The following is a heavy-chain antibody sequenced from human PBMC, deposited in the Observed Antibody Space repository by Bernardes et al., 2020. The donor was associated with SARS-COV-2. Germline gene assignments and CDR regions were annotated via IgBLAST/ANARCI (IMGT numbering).Heavy chain of an antibody. J-gene: IGHJ4*02. D-gene: IGHD1-26*01. CDR3: ARDLKGWDVRV. V-gene: IGHV4-59*01. CDR2: IYDSVNT. Sequence: SETLSLTCTVSGGSISTYYWSWIRQPPGKGLEWIGCIYDSVNTNYNPSLKSRVTISVDTSKNQFSLKLSSVTAADTAVYYCARDLKGWDVRVWGQGTLVTVSS. CDR1: GGSISTYY.